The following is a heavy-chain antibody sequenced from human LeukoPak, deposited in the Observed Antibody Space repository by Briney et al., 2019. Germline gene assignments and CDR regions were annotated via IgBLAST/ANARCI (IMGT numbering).Heavy chain of an antibody. J-gene: IGHJ4*02. CDR1: GFSFSNYG. CDR2: IWHDGSHA. D-gene: IGHD4-17*01. CDR3: AKDNDAYGDSYFDS. Sequence: PGRSLRLSCAASGFSFSNYGFHWVSQTPGKGLEWVAVIWHDGSHAYYSDSVKGRFTISRDNAKNTVYLQMDSLRVEDTATYYCAKDNDAYGDSYFDSWGQGTLVTVSS. V-gene: IGHV3-33*06.